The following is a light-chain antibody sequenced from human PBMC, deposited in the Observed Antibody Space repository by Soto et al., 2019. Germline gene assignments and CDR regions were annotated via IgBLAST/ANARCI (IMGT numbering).Light chain of an antibody. CDR3: SSFTRSSTYV. J-gene: IGLJ1*01. CDR2: EVS. V-gene: IGLV2-18*02. CDR1: SSDVGSYNR. Sequence: QSALTQPPSVSGSPGQSVAISCTGTSSDVGSYNRVSWYQQPPGTAPKLLIYEVSNRPSGVPDRFSGSKSGNTASLTISGLQAEDETDYYCSSFTRSSTYVFVTGTKVTVL.